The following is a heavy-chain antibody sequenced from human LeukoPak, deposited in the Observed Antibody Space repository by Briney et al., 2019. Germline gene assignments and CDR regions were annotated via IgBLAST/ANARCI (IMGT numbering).Heavy chain of an antibody. CDR3: ATTYYGPFFDY. Sequence: GGSLRLSCAASGFTFSSYEMNWVRQAPGKGLEWVSVIYSGGTTYYADSVKGRFTISRDNSKNTLYLQMNSLRAEDTALYYCATTYYGPFFDYWGQGTLVTVSS. V-gene: IGHV3-53*01. D-gene: IGHD3-10*01. CDR1: GFTFSSYE. J-gene: IGHJ4*02. CDR2: IYSGGTT.